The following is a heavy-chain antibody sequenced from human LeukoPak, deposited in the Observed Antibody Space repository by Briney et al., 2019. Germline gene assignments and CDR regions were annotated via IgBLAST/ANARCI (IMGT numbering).Heavy chain of an antibody. CDR2: IKSKTDGGTT. CDR1: GFTFSNAW. J-gene: IGHJ3*02. V-gene: IGHV3-15*01. Sequence: PGGSLRLSCAASGFTFSNAWMSWVRQAPGKGLEWVGRIKSKTDGGTTDYAAPVKGRFTISRDDSKNTLYLQMNSLRTEDTAVYYCARDRGWAFDIWGQGTMVTVSS. CDR3: ARDRGWAFDI.